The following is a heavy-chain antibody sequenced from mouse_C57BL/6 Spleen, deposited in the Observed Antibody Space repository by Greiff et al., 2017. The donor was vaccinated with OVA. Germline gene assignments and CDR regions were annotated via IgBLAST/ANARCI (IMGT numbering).Heavy chain of an antibody. V-gene: IGHV5-16*01. CDR1: GFTFSDYY. D-gene: IGHD1-1*01. J-gene: IGHJ2*01. CDR2: INYDGSST. CDR3: ARETVVAYYFDY. Sequence: EVKLMESEGGLVQPGSSMKLSCTASGFTFSDYYMAWVRQVPEKGLEWVANINYDGSSTYYLDSLKSRFIISRDNAKNILYLQMSSLKSEDTATYYCARETVVAYYFDYWGQGTTLTVSS.